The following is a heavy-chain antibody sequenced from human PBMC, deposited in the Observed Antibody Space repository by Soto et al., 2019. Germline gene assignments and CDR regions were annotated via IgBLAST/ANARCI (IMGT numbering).Heavy chain of an antibody. CDR1: GGSISSGDYY. V-gene: IGHV4-30-4*01. CDR2: IYYSGST. CDR3: ARVIVVVPAANDNWFDP. Sequence: SETLSLTCTVSGGSISSGDYYWSWIRQPPGKGLEWIGYIYYSGSTYYNPSLKSRVTISVDTSKNQFSLKLSSVTAAETAVYYCARVIVVVPAANDNWFDPWGQGTLVTVSS. J-gene: IGHJ5*02. D-gene: IGHD2-2*01.